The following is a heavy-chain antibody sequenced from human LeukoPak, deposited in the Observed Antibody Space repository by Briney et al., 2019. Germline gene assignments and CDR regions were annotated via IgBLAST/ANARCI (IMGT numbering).Heavy chain of an antibody. J-gene: IGHJ4*02. CDR1: GGSFSGYY. V-gene: IGHV4-34*01. CDR2: INHSGST. D-gene: IGHD4-17*01. Sequence: SETLSLTCAVYGGSFSGYYWSWIRQPPGKGLEWIGEINHSGSTNYNPSLKSRVTISVDTSKNRFSLKLSSVTAADTAVYYCARAVGVYGDYHYFDYWGQGTLVTVSS. CDR3: ARAVGVYGDYHYFDY.